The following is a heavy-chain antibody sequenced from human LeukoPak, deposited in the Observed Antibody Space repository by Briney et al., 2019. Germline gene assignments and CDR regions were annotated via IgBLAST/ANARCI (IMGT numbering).Heavy chain of an antibody. CDR2: IYSSGST. CDR3: ARRAGAYSHPYDY. V-gene: IGHV3-53*01. CDR1: GFTVSSDS. D-gene: IGHD4/OR15-4a*01. J-gene: IGHJ4*02. Sequence: GGSLRLSCTVSGFTVSSDSMSWVRQAPGKGLEWVSFIYSSGSTHYSDSVKGRFTISRDNSKNTLYLQMNSLRAEDTAVYYCARRAGAYSHPYDYWGQGTLVTVSS.